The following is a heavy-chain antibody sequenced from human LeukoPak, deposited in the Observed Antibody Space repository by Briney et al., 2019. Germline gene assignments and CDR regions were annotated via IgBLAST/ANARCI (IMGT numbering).Heavy chain of an antibody. CDR2: INPNSGGT. CDR3: ARSDDYGDPYFDY. D-gene: IGHD4-17*01. Sequence: ASVKVSCKASVYTFTGYYMHWVRQPPGQGLEWMGWINPNSGGTNYAQKFQGRVTMTRDTSISTAYMELSRLRSDDTAVYYCARSDDYGDPYFDYWGQGTLVTVSS. V-gene: IGHV1-2*02. J-gene: IGHJ4*02. CDR1: VYTFTGYY.